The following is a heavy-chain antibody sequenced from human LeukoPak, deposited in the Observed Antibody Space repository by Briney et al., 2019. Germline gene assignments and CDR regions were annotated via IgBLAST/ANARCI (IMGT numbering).Heavy chain of an antibody. Sequence: QSGGSLRLSCAASGFIFSDYAMNWVRQAPGKGLEWVSVVGGDDTTFYTDSVKGRFTISRDNSKNTLSLQMNSLRLEDTAVYYCADNPYFVNWGQGTLVTVSS. D-gene: IGHD1-1*01. CDR3: ADNPYFVN. CDR1: GFIFSDYA. V-gene: IGHV3-23*01. CDR2: VGGDDTT. J-gene: IGHJ4*02.